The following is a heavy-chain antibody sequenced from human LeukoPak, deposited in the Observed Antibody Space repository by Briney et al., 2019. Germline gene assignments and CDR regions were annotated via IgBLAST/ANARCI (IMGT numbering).Heavy chain of an antibody. CDR2: IKQDGSEK. V-gene: IGHV3-7*01. CDR1: GFTFSNYW. CDR3: ARGRESDYYFDY. Sequence: GGSLRLSCASTGFTFSNYWMTWVRQAPGKGLEWVANIKQDGSEKYYVGSVKGRFTTSRDNAKNSLHLQMDSLRVEDTAVYYCARGRESDYYFDYWGQGTLVTVSS. D-gene: IGHD5-24*01. J-gene: IGHJ4*02.